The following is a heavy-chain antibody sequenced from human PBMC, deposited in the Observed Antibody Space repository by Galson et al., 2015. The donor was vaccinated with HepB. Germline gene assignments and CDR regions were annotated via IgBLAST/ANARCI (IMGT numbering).Heavy chain of an antibody. D-gene: IGHD3/OR15-3a*01. V-gene: IGHV3-30-3*01. CDR1: GFTFSSYA. Sequence: SLRLSCAASGFTFSSYAMHWVRQAPGKGLEWVAVISYDGSNKYYADSVKGRFTISRDNSKNTLYLQMNSLRAEDTAVYYCARGGLANNPYYYYGMDVWGQGTTVTVSS. CDR3: ARGGLANNPYYYYGMDV. J-gene: IGHJ6*02. CDR2: ISYDGSNK.